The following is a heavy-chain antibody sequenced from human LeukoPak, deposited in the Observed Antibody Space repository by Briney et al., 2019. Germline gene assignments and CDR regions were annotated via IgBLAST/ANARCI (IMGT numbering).Heavy chain of an antibody. Sequence: GESLKISGKGSGDSFTSYWIGWGRQIPGKGLEWMGIIYPGDSDTRYSPYFQGQATISADKSISTAYLQCSSLKASDTAMYYCARPRGRSSFDGFDIWGQGTMVTVSS. V-gene: IGHV5-51*01. D-gene: IGHD6-6*01. J-gene: IGHJ3*02. CDR2: IYPGDSDT. CDR3: ARPRGRSSFDGFDI. CDR1: GDSFTSYW.